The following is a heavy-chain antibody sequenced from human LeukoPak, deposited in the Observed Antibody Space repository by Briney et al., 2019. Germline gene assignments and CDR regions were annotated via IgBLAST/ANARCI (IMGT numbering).Heavy chain of an antibody. Sequence: GGSLRLSCAASGFTFSSYEMNWVRQAPGKGLEWVSYISSSGSTIYYADFVKGRFTISRDNAKNSLYLQMNSLRAEDTAVYYCARAQLNYYDSSGYYPPFDYWGQGTLVTVSS. CDR1: GFTFSSYE. CDR2: ISSSGSTI. CDR3: ARAQLNYYDSSGYYPPFDY. V-gene: IGHV3-48*03. J-gene: IGHJ4*02. D-gene: IGHD3-22*01.